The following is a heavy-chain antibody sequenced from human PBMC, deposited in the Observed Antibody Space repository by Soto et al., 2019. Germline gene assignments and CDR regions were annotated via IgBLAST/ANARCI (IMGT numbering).Heavy chain of an antibody. J-gene: IGHJ4*02. CDR3: VRGTRITVGSSGDY. D-gene: IGHD6-19*01. V-gene: IGHV3-64D*08. Sequence: HPGGSLRLSCSASGFSFSNYGLHWVRQAPGKGLEYISSVSGKGDRTYYADSVKGRFTISRDNSKNTLYLQMSSLRAADTSVYYCVRGTRITVGSSGDYWGQGTLVTVSS. CDR2: VSGKGDRT. CDR1: GFSFSNYG.